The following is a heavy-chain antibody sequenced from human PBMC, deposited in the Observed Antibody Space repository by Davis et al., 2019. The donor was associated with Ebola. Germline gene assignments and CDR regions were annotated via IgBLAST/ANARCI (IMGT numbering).Heavy chain of an antibody. Sequence: PSETLSLTCTVSGGSISGNTYYWAWIRQPPGKGLEWIGSIYNAGSTYYNPSLKSRVTISVDTSKNQFSLKLSSVTAADTAVYYCARQSSVWPYWYFDLWGRGTLVTISS. V-gene: IGHV4-39*01. CDR3: ARQSSVWPYWYFDL. CDR1: GGSISGNTYY. CDR2: IYNAGST. D-gene: IGHD6-19*01. J-gene: IGHJ2*01.